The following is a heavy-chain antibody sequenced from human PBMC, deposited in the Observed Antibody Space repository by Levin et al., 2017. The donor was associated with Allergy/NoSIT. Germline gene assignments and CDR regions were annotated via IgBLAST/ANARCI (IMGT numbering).Heavy chain of an antibody. J-gene: IGHJ4*02. V-gene: IGHV3-15*01. D-gene: IGHD4-17*01. Sequence: AGGSLRLSCAASGFTFSNAWMSWVRQAPGKGLEWVGRIKSKTDGGTTDYAAPVKGRFTISRDDSKNTLYLQMNSLKTEDTAVYYCTTSVDGWSTRGYFDYWGQGTLVTVSS. CDR3: TTSVDGWSTRGYFDY. CDR1: GFTFSNAW. CDR2: IKSKTDGGTT.